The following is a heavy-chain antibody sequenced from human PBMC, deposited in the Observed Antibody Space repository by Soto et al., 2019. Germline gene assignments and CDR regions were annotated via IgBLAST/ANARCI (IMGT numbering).Heavy chain of an antibody. CDR1: GFTFSSYD. CDR2: IGTAGDT. CDR3: ARGSGYVWGSYRFDAGARGFAI. D-gene: IGHD3-16*02. J-gene: IGHJ3*02. Sequence: EVQLVESGGGLVQPGGSLRLSCAASGFTFSSYDMHWVRQATGKGLEWVSAIGTAGDTYYPGSVKGRFTSSRENAKNSLYLQMNSLTDEDTAVYYCARGSGYVWGSYRFDAGARGFAIWGQGTMVTVSS. V-gene: IGHV3-13*01.